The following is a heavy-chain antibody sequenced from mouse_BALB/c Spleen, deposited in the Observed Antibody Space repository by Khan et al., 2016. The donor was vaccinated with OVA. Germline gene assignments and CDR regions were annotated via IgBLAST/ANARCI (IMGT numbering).Heavy chain of an antibody. CDR1: GYSNTSEFA. J-gene: IGHJ3*01. CDR3: ARKDYYDYDLFPY. Sequence: EVQLQESGPGLVKPSQSLSLTCTVTGYSNTSEFAWNWIRQFPGNKLEWMGYISYSGNTRYNPSLKSLISITRDTSRNQFFLQLNSVTTEDTATYYCARKDYYDYDLFPYWGQGTLVTVSA. V-gene: IGHV3-2*02. D-gene: IGHD2-4*01. CDR2: ISYSGNT.